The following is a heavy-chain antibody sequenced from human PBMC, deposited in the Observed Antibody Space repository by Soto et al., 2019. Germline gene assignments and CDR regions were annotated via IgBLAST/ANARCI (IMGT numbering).Heavy chain of an antibody. CDR1: GFMFSSAW. J-gene: IGHJ4*02. Sequence: EVQVVESGGDLVEPGGSLRLSSETSGFMFSSAWMSWVRQAPGKGLEWVARIKSKKDGGARDYAAPVNGRFSISRDDSKSTVYLQMNSLRAEDTALYYCVEGWNDFWGQGTLVTVSS. CDR3: VEGWNDF. CDR2: IKSKKDGGAR. D-gene: IGHD1-1*01. V-gene: IGHV3-15*01.